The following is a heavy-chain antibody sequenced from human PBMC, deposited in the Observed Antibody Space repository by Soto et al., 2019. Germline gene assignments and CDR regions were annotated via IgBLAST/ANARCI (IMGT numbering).Heavy chain of an antibody. J-gene: IGHJ4*02. Sequence: GGSLRLSCAASGFTFSSYGMHWVRQAPGKGLEWVALVSYHGTNKYYGDSVNGRFTISRDNSKNTLYLQMNSLRAEDTAVYYCARGLPYDSSGYFFDYWGQGTLVTVSS. D-gene: IGHD3-22*01. CDR1: GFTFSSYG. V-gene: IGHV3-30*03. CDR2: VSYHGTNK. CDR3: ARGLPYDSSGYFFDY.